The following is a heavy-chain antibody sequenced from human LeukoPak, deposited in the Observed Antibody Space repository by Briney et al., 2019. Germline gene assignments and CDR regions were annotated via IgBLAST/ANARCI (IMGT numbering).Heavy chain of an antibody. CDR3: VRGGGILSGYLYYFDF. Sequence: GGSLRLSCVASGFTFNTHWMTWVRQAPGKGLEWVTNIKRDGSEIYYVDSVKGRFTISRDNVKNSVHLQMNSLRAEDTAVYYCVRGGGILSGYLYYFDFWGQGALVTVSS. D-gene: IGHD3-9*01. J-gene: IGHJ4*02. CDR1: GFTFNTHW. CDR2: IKRDGSEI. V-gene: IGHV3-7*01.